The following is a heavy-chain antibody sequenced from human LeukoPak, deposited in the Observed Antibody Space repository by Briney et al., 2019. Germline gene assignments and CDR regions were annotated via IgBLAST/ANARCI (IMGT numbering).Heavy chain of an antibody. CDR1: VFTFSSYS. V-gene: IGHV3-21*01. J-gene: IGHJ4*02. CDR3: ARDLDIVATIRGGFDY. D-gene: IGHD5-12*01. CDR2: ISSSSSSYI. Sequence: GGSLRLYCAASVFTFSSYSMNWVRQAPGKGLEWVSSISSSSSSYIYYADSVKGRFTISRDNAKNSLYLQMNSLRAEDTAVYYCARDLDIVATIRGGFDYWGQGTLVTASS.